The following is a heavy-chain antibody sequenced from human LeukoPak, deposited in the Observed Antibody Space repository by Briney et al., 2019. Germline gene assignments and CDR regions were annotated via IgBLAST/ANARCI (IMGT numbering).Heavy chain of an antibody. V-gene: IGHV4-31*03. CDR1: GDSISSGGYY. Sequence: SQTLPLTCTVSGDSISSGGYYWSWIRQHPGKGLEWIGYIYYSGSTYYNPSLKSRVTISVDTSKNQFSLKLSSVTAADTAVYYCARDRVTTPSWFDPWGQGTLVTVSS. CDR3: ARDRVTTPSWFDP. CDR2: IYYSGST. D-gene: IGHD4-17*01. J-gene: IGHJ5*02.